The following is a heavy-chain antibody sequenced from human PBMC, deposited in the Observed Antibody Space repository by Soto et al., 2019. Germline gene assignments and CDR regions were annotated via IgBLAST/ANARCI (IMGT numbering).Heavy chain of an antibody. CDR3: ARATSGSFDALDM. CDR1: GFTFGIYG. D-gene: IGHD1-26*01. CDR2: IWYDGSIK. Sequence: GGPLRLSCAASGFTFGIYGMHWVRQAPGKGLEWVAVIWYDGSIKYHADSVKGRFTISRDNSKNTVYLQMNSLRDEDTAVYYCARATSGSFDALDMWGQGTMVTVSS. J-gene: IGHJ3*02. V-gene: IGHV3-33*01.